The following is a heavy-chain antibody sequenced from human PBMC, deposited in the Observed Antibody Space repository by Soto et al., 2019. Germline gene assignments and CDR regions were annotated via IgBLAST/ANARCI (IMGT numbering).Heavy chain of an antibody. CDR2: INSGGSST. CDR3: VRTSLVVAAATREDY. D-gene: IGHD2-15*01. Sequence: HPGGSLRLSCAASGFTFSSYWMHWVRQAPGKGLVWVSRINSGGSSTSYADSVKGRFTISRDNAKNTLYLQMNSLRAEDTAVYYCVRTSLVVAAATREDYWGQGTLVTVSS. CDR1: GFTFSSYW. J-gene: IGHJ4*02. V-gene: IGHV3-74*01.